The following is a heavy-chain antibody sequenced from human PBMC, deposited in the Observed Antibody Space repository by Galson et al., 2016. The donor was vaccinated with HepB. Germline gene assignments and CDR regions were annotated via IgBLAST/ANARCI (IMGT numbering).Heavy chain of an antibody. CDR1: GFTFATYP. V-gene: IGHV3-23*01. Sequence: SLRLSCAGSGFTFATYPMSWVRQAPGKGPAAVSSISDSGSRPYYADSVRGRFTISRDNFKNTLYLQMNSLRAEDTAVYYCAKVLSQTDYHWYGMDVWGQGTTVTVS. D-gene: IGHD1-1*01. J-gene: IGHJ6*02. CDR3: AKVLSQTDYHWYGMDV. CDR2: ISDSGSRP.